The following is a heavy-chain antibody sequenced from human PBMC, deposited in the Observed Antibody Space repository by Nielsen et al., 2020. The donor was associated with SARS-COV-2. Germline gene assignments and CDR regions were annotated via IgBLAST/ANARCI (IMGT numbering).Heavy chain of an antibody. CDR3: ARQTRYCSGGTCLRVFDS. CDR1: GDSTNSSSYY. Sequence: SETLFLTCAVTGDSTNSSSYYWGWIRQSPGQGLEWIGSVHSSGGTYDSPSLKSRVTISVDTSKNQFSLKLSSVTATDTAVYYCARQTRYCSGGTCLRVFDSWGQGTLVTVSS. J-gene: IGHJ4*02. D-gene: IGHD2-15*01. V-gene: IGHV4-39*01. CDR2: VHSSGGT.